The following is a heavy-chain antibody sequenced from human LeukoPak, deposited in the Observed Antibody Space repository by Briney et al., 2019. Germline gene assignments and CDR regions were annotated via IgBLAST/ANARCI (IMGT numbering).Heavy chain of an antibody. Sequence: GESLKISCKGSGYSFTSYWIGWVRQMPGKGLEWMGIIYPGDSDTRYSPSFQGQVTISADKSISTAYLQWSSLKASDTAMYYCARRATLWDGYSNDAFDIWGQGTMVTVSS. D-gene: IGHD5-24*01. V-gene: IGHV5-51*01. CDR1: GYSFTSYW. CDR3: ARRATLWDGYSNDAFDI. CDR2: IYPGDSDT. J-gene: IGHJ3*02.